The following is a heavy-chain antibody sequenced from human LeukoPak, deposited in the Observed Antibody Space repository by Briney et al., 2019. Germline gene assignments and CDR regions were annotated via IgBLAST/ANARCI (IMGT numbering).Heavy chain of an antibody. CDR3: ARSGGPFYCSSTSCYEAYYYYGMDV. CDR2: IYYSGST. V-gene: IGHV4-31*03. CDR1: GGSISSGGYY. D-gene: IGHD2-2*01. J-gene: IGHJ6*02. Sequence: SETLSLTCTVSGGSISSGGYYWSWIRQHPGKGLEWIGYIYYSGSTYYNPSLKSRVTISVDTSKNQFSLKLSSVTAADTAVYYCARSGGPFYCSSTSCYEAYYYYGMDVWGQGTTVTVSS.